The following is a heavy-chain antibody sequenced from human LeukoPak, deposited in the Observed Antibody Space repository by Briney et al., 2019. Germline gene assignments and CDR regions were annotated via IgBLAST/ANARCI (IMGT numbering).Heavy chain of an antibody. J-gene: IGHJ2*01. Sequence: SGGSLRLSCAASGFTFSKYWMLWVRQAPGKGLECVSRINTDGTVTTYADSVKGRFTVSRDNADNTMFLQMNSVRDEDTAVYYCARVGDHYHWYLDVWGRGTLVTVSS. V-gene: IGHV3-74*01. CDR3: ARVGDHYHWYLDV. CDR2: INTDGTVT. CDR1: GFTFSKYW. D-gene: IGHD3-10*01.